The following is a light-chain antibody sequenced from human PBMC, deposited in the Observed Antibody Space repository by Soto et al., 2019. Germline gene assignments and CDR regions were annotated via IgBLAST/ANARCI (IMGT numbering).Light chain of an antibody. CDR3: QQYNNWPPLT. CDR1: QXVXXN. V-gene: IGKV3-15*01. Sequence: EIVXXXSPAXXXVSPGERATXXXXXSQXVXXNLAWYQQKPGQAPRLLIYGASTRATGIPARFSGSGSGTEFTLTISSLQSEDFAVYYCQQYNNWPPLTFGGGTKVEIK. J-gene: IGKJ4*01. CDR2: GAS.